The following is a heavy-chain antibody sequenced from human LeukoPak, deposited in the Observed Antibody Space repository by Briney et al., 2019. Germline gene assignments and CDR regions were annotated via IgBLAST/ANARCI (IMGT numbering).Heavy chain of an antibody. Sequence: PGGSLRLSCAASGFTFSDYYMSWIRQAPGKGLEXXXXXSSSGSTIYYADSVKGRFTISRDNAKNSLYLQMNSLRAEDTAVYYCARDKSNYYGSGSSPPYWGQGTLVTVSS. J-gene: IGHJ4*02. CDR1: GFTFSDYY. V-gene: IGHV3-11*01. CDR2: XSSSGSTI. D-gene: IGHD3-10*01. CDR3: ARDKSNYYGSGSSPPY.